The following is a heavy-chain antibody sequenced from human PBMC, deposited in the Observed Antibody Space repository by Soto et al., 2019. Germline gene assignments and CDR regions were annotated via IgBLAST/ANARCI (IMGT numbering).Heavy chain of an antibody. D-gene: IGHD6-13*01. CDR1: GGTFSSYA. CDR3: ARDYSSPEGDY. Sequence: QVQLVQSGAEVKKPGSSVKLSCKASGGTFSSYAISWVRQAPGQGLEWMGGIIPIFGTANYAQKSQGRVTITADESTSTAYMELSSLRSEDTAVYYCARDYSSPEGDYWGQGTLVTVSS. V-gene: IGHV1-69*01. CDR2: IIPIFGTA. J-gene: IGHJ4*02.